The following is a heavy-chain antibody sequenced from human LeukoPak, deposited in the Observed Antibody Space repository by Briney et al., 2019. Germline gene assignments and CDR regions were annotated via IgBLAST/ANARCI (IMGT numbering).Heavy chain of an antibody. J-gene: IGHJ4*02. CDR2: ISSNSKYT. CDR1: GFMFSDYF. Sequence: GGSLRLSCAASGFMFSDYFMSWIRQAPGKELEWISYISSNSKYTKYADSVKGRFTISRDNAKKSLYLQMNSLRAEDTAVYYCAKDSNRYGDYVMVPPDYWGQGTLVTVSS. V-gene: IGHV3-11*06. CDR3: AKDSNRYGDYVMVPPDY. D-gene: IGHD4-17*01.